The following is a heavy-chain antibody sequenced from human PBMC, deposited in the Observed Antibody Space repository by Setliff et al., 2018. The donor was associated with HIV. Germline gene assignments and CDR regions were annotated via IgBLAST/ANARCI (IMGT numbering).Heavy chain of an antibody. CDR3: ARDGPLEGRYRYYYYYMDV. V-gene: IGHV4-38-2*02. J-gene: IGHJ6*03. CDR2: IYQSGSI. D-gene: IGHD3-10*01. CDR1: GYSINSGFS. Sequence: SETLSLTCAASGYSINSGFSRAWIRRPPGQGPQWIGSIYQSGSIYYNPSLQSRVTISVDSSKNQFSLKLSSVTAADTAVYYCARDGPLEGRYRYYYYYMDVWGKGTTVTVSS.